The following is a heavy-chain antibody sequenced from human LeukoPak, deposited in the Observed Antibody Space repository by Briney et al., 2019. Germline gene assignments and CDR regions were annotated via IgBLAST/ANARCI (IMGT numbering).Heavy chain of an antibody. CDR1: GGSIISGNW. Sequence: PSETLSLTCAVSGGSIISGNWWSWVRQPPGKGLEWIGEIYHSGRTNYNPSLKSRVTISLDKSKNQFSLNLSSVTAADTALYYCASRKLGNDYWGQGTLVTVSS. CDR2: IYHSGRT. CDR3: ASRKLGNDY. D-gene: IGHD7-27*01. J-gene: IGHJ4*02. V-gene: IGHV4-4*02.